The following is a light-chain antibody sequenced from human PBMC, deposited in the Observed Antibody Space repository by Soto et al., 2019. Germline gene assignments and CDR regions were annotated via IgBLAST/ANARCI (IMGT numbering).Light chain of an antibody. J-gene: IGLJ2*01. CDR2: TDS. CDR1: SSNIESNY. CDR3: AAWDDSLSGVV. Sequence: QSVLTQPPSAAGTPGQRVTISCSGSSSNIESNYVYWYQQLPGTVHQLIIYTDSERPSRVPDRFSGSKSGTSASLAISGRRSEDEADYYCAAWDDSLSGVVFGGGTKLTVL. V-gene: IGLV1-47*01.